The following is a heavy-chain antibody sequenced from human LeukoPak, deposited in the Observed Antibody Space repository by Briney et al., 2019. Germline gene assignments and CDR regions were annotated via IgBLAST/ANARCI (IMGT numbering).Heavy chain of an antibody. V-gene: IGHV4-59*08. J-gene: IGHJ1*01. CDR2: IYYSGST. CDR1: GGSISVYY. CDR3: ARHSKYYYDSSGSYVGYFQH. Sequence: SETLSLTCTVSGGSISVYYWSWIRQPPGKGLEWIGYIYYSGSTNYNPPLKSRVTISVDTSKNQFSLKLSSVTAADTAVYYCARHSKYYYDSSGSYVGYFQHWGQGTLVTVSS. D-gene: IGHD3-22*01.